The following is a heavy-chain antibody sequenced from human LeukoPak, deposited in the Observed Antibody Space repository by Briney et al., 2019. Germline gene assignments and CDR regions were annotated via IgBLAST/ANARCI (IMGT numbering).Heavy chain of an antibody. CDR1: GYTFTDYY. J-gene: IGHJ4*02. V-gene: IGHV1-2*02. CDR2: INPNSGGT. Sequence: GASVTVSCKGSGYTFTDYYTHWVRQAPGQGLEWMGWINPNSGGTIYAQKFQDRVTMTRDTSISTAYMELSRVRSDDTAVYYCARSSSWYKKCFDYWGQGTLVTVSS. D-gene: IGHD6-13*01. CDR3: ARSSSWYKKCFDY.